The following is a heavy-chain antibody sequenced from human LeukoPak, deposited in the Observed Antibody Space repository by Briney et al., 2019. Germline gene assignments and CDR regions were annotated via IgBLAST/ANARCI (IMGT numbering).Heavy chain of an antibody. V-gene: IGHV3-7*03. D-gene: IGHD3-16*01. CDR3: ARGGGLDV. J-gene: IGHJ6*02. CDR1: GFTFSSYW. CDR2: INHNGNVN. Sequence: GGSLRLSCAASGFTFSSYWMNWARQAPGKGLEWVTSINHNGNVNYYVDSVKGRLTISRDNAKNSLYLQMSNLRAEDTAVYFCARGGGLDVWGQGATVTVSS.